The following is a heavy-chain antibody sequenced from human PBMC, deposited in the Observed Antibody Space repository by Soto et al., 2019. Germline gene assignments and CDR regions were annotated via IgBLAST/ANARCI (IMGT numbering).Heavy chain of an antibody. CDR1: KFTFSDYA. Sequence: QVQLVESGGGVVQPGRSLRLSCAASKFTFSDYAMHWVRQAPGKGLEWVALISFDGSNNYYADSLKGRFTISRDNSNNTLCLQMNSLRAEDTAVYYCARDPGKGYCSGGYSYAPDYWGQGTLVTVSS. J-gene: IGHJ4*02. D-gene: IGHD2-15*01. V-gene: IGHV3-30-3*01. CDR2: ISFDGSNN. CDR3: ARDPGKGYCSGGYSYAPDY.